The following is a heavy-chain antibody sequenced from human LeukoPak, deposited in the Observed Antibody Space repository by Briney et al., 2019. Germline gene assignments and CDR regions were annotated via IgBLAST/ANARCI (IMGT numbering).Heavy chain of an antibody. J-gene: IGHJ4*02. V-gene: IGHV1-24*01. CDR3: ARGREVTTNTYYFDY. CDR1: GYTLTELS. Sequence: ASVKVSCKVSGYTLTELSMHWVRQAPGKGLEWMGGFDPEDGETIYAQKFQGRVTITTDESTSTAYMELSSLRSEDTAVYYCARGREVTTNTYYFDYWGQGTLVTVSS. D-gene: IGHD4-11*01. CDR2: FDPEDGET.